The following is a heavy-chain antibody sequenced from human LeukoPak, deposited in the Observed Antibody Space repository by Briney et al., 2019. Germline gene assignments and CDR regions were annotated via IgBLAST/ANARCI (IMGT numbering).Heavy chain of an antibody. Sequence: GESLKISCKGSGYSFTSYWIAWVRQMPGKGLEWTGIIYPGDSNTRYSPSFQGQVTISADKSISTAYLQWSSLRASDTAMYYCARPLNSRSSYGMDVWGQGTTVIVSS. CDR1: GYSFTSYW. D-gene: IGHD2/OR15-2a*01. J-gene: IGHJ6*02. V-gene: IGHV5-51*01. CDR3: ARPLNSRSSYGMDV. CDR2: IYPGDSNT.